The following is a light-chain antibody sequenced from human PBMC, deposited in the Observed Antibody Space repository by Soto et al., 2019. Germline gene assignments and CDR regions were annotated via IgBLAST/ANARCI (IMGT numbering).Light chain of an antibody. V-gene: IGKV3-20*01. CDR1: QSVSSR. J-gene: IGKJ1*01. Sequence: EIVMTQSPGTLSLSPGERATLSCRASQSVSSRLAWYQQKPGQAPRLLIYGASNRATGIPDGFSGSGSGTEFTLTISRLEPEDFAVYYCQHYGDSRTFGQGTKVDIK. CDR3: QHYGDSRT. CDR2: GAS.